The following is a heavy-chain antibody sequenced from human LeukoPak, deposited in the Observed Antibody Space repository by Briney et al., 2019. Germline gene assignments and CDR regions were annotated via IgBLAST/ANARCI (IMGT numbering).Heavy chain of an antibody. V-gene: IGHV5-51*01. Sequence: GESLQISCKGSGYSFTSYWIGWVRQMPGKGLEWMGIIYPGDSDTRYSPSFQGQVTISADKSISTAYLQRSSLKASDTAMYYCARPVTAPSYDAFDIWGQGTMVTVSS. D-gene: IGHD4-17*01. CDR2: IYPGDSDT. CDR1: GYSFTSYW. CDR3: ARPVTAPSYDAFDI. J-gene: IGHJ3*02.